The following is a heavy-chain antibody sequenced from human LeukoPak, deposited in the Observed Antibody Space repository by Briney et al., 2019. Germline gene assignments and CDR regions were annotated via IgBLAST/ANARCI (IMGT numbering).Heavy chain of an antibody. CDR1: GGSISSYY. Sequence: SETLSLTCTVSGGSISSYYWSWIRQPPGKGLEWIGYIYYSGNTNYNPSLKSRVTISVDTSKNQFSLKLSSVTAADTAVYYCARNNDAFDIWGQGTMVTVSS. CDR3: ARNNDAFDI. CDR2: IYYSGNT. V-gene: IGHV4-59*01. D-gene: IGHD1/OR15-1a*01. J-gene: IGHJ3*02.